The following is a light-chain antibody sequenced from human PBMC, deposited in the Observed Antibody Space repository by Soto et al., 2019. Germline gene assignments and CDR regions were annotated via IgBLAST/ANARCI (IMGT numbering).Light chain of an antibody. CDR3: RQSYSTTWT. V-gene: IGKV1-39*01. Sequence: DIQMTQSPSSLSASVGDRVTITCRASQGISTYLNWYQQKPGKAPKLLIYAASSLQSGVPSRFSGSGSEKDFTLTISSLQPEDFATYSCRQSYSTTWTSGHGTKVEIX. CDR2: AAS. J-gene: IGKJ1*01. CDR1: QGISTY.